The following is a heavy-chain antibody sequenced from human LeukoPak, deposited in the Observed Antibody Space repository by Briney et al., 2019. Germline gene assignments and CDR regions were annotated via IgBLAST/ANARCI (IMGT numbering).Heavy chain of an antibody. D-gene: IGHD4-11*01. V-gene: IGHV3-64*02. Sequence: GGSLRPSCAASGFSFSSYAMHWIRQAAGKGLECVAAISTSGDSTSYAASVKGRFTISRDNSKNTMYLQMGSLRSDDMAVYYCARMDNSDYGYFGYWGQGPLLTVSS. CDR3: ARMDNSDYGYFGY. CDR1: GFSFSSYA. CDR2: ISTSGDST. J-gene: IGHJ4*02.